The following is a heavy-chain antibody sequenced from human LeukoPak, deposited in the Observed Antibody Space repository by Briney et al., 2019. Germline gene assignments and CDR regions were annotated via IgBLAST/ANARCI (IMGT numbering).Heavy chain of an antibody. Sequence: PSETLSLTCGVSGYSTSRGYSWGWIRQPPGKGLEWIGNIYHSESTHYNPSLKSRVTISPDTSKNQFSLKLTSVTASDTAVYYCARFDHVWETHGMDAFDLWGQGTMVTVSS. D-gene: IGHD3-16*01. J-gene: IGHJ3*01. CDR1: GYSTSRGYS. CDR2: IYHSEST. CDR3: ARFDHVWETHGMDAFDL. V-gene: IGHV4-38-2*01.